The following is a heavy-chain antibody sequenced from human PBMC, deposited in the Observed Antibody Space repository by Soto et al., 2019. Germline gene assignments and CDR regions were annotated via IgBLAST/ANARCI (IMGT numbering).Heavy chain of an antibody. V-gene: IGHV3-15*07. Sequence: EVQLVESGGGLVRPGESLRLSCAASGFTFTSAWINWVRQAPGQGLEWAGRIKSKTDVGTVDYGAPVKGRFTISRDDSNNTAYLQMNSLRNEDTAVYYCTTAERGGSYYSDYWGQGTLFTVSS. D-gene: IGHD1-26*01. CDR1: GFTFTSAW. J-gene: IGHJ4*02. CDR2: IKSKTDVGTV. CDR3: TTAERGGSYYSDY.